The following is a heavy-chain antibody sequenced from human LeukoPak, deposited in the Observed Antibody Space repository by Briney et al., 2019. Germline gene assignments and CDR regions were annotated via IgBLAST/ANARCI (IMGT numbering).Heavy chain of an antibody. CDR3: ARASSCSGGSCYSTYFDY. D-gene: IGHD2-15*01. V-gene: IGHV4-34*01. CDR2: INHSGST. J-gene: IGHJ4*02. CDR1: GGSFSGYY. Sequence: SETLSLTCAVYGGSFSGYYWSWIRQPPGKGLEWIGEINHSGSTNYNPSLKSRVTISVDTSKNQSSLKLSSVTAADTAVYYCARASSCSGGSCYSTYFDYWGQGTLVTVSS.